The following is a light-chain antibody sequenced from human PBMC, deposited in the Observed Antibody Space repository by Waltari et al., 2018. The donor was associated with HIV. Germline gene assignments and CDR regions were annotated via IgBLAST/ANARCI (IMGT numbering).Light chain of an antibody. CDR3: QQYDKLPFT. CDR1: QDISKY. V-gene: IGKV1-33*01. J-gene: IGKJ3*01. CDR2: DAY. Sequence: DLQMTQSPSSLSASVGDRVTITGQASQDISKYLNWYQQKPGKAPKLLIYDAYNLETGVPSRFSGRGSGTDFTFTISSLQPEDIATYYCQQYDKLPFTFGPGTKVDIK.